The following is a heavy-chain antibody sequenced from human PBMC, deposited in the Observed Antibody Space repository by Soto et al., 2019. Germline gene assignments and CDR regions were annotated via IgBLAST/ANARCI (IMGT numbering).Heavy chain of an antibody. J-gene: IGHJ1*01. D-gene: IGHD3-10*01. CDR1: GGSISSGGYS. Sequence: QLQLQESGSGLVKPSPTLSSTCAVSGGSISSGGYSWIWIRQPPGKGVEWIGYIYPSGSTSYNPSLKSRGNISVDRSQNQLSLKPSSVTAADTAVYYCVSGAPVFIQHWRQGTRVNVTS. CDR2: IYPSGST. V-gene: IGHV4-30-2*01. CDR3: VSGAPVFIQH.